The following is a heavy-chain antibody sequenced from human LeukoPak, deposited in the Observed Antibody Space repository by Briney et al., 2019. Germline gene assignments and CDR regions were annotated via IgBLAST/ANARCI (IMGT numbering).Heavy chain of an antibody. Sequence: GGSLRLSCAASGFTFIDYDMNWVRQAPGKGLEWVSNIRSTGIIYYADSVKGRFTISRDNAKNSLYLQMNSLRAEDTAVYYCARVGDGGQDYYFYMDVWGKGTTVTVSS. CDR1: GFTFIDYD. CDR2: IRSTGII. D-gene: IGHD3-16*01. CDR3: ARVGDGGQDYYFYMDV. V-gene: IGHV3-69-1*02. J-gene: IGHJ6*03.